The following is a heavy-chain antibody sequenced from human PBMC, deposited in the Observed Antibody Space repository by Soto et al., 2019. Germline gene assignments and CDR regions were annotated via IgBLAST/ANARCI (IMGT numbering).Heavy chain of an antibody. V-gene: IGHV4-38-2*01. Sequence: SETLSLTCAVSGYSISSAYYWGWIRQPPGKGLEWIGSIYHSGRTYYNPSLNSRVTISLDTSKNQFSLKLSSVTAADTAVYYCAKSGTTSPPFPKHWGQGTLVTVS. D-gene: IGHD1-1*01. J-gene: IGHJ4*02. CDR3: AKSGTTSPPFPKH. CDR1: GYSISSAYY. CDR2: IYHSGRT.